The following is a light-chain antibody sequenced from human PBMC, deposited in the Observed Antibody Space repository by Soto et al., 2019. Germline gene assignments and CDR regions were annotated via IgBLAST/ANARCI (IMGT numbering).Light chain of an antibody. J-gene: IGKJ1*01. CDR1: QSIGRF. V-gene: IGKV1-5*01. Sequence: DIQMTQSPSTLSAPVGDRVTITCRASQSIGRFLAWYQHQPGKAPKLLIYDASTLESGAPSRFSGTGSGTEFTFSITSLQPEDFGTYYCQQCYMGWTFGQGTKVDFK. CDR2: DAS. CDR3: QQCYMGWT.